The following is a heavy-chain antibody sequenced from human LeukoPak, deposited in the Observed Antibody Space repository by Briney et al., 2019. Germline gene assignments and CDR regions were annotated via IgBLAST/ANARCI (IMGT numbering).Heavy chain of an antibody. J-gene: IGHJ6*03. Sequence: SGTLSLTCAVYGGSFSGYYWSWIRQPPGKGLEWIGEINHSGSTNYNPSLKSRVTISVDTSKNQFSLKLSSVTAADTAVYYCARGTIVVVPASYYYYYYMDVWGKGTTVTVSS. V-gene: IGHV4-34*01. CDR3: ARGTIVVVPASYYYYYYMDV. D-gene: IGHD2-2*01. CDR2: INHSGST. CDR1: GGSFSGYY.